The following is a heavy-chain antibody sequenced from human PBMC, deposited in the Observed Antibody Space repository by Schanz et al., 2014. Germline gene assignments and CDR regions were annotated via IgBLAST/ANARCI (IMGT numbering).Heavy chain of an antibody. CDR3: AKDIGGAVAAPVYDS. Sequence: QVQLVKSGGGVVQPGRSLRLSCAASGFTFSSYGMHWVRQAPGKGLEWVAVIWYDGSNKDYADSVKSRFTISRDNSKNTVFLQMSSLRADDTALYYCAKDIGGAVAAPVYDSWGQGTLVTVSS. V-gene: IGHV3-33*06. J-gene: IGHJ4*02. CDR1: GFTFSSYG. CDR2: IWYDGSNK. D-gene: IGHD2-15*01.